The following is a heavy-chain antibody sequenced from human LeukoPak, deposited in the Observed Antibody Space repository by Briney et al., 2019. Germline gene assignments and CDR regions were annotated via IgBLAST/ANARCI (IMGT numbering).Heavy chain of an antibody. CDR2: IYASGST. Sequence: PSETLSLTCTVSGGSISNYYWSWIRQPAGKGLEWIGRIYASGSTNYNPSLKSRVILSVDRSKNQFSLKLSSVTAADTAVYYCARRITMIVASYFDYWGQGTLVTVSS. V-gene: IGHV4-4*07. D-gene: IGHD3-22*01. J-gene: IGHJ4*02. CDR3: ARRITMIVASYFDY. CDR1: GGSISNYY.